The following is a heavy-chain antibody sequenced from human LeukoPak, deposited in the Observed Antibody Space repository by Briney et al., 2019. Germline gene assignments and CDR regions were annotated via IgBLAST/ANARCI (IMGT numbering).Heavy chain of an antibody. V-gene: IGHV3-7*01. Sequence: PGGSLRLSCAASGFTFSNYWMSWVRQAREKGLEWVAKIKQDESEMYYVDSVKGRFTISRDNAKNSVYLQMNSLRAEDTAVYYCASGWGPMVVSYWGQGTLVTVSS. CDR1: GFTFSNYW. CDR2: IKQDESEM. J-gene: IGHJ4*02. CDR3: ASGWGPMVVSY. D-gene: IGHD2-8*02.